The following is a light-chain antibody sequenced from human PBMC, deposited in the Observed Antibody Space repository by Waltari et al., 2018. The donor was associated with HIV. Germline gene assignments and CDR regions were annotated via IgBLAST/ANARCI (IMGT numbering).Light chain of an antibody. Sequence: QSALTQPASVSGSPGQSITIPCTGTSSDVGGYDYVSWYQQHPGKAPKFIIYAVRYRPSGVSDLFSASKSGNTASLTISGLQAEDEATYYCSSDTSGYTLDILFGGGTKLTVL. V-gene: IGLV2-14*03. CDR1: SSDVGGYDY. CDR2: AVR. J-gene: IGLJ2*01. CDR3: SSDTSGYTLDIL.